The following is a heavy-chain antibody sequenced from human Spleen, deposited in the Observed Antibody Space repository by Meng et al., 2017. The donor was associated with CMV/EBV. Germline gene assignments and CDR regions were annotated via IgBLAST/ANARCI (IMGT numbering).Heavy chain of an antibody. CDR3: AREVIGDGSLAFDF. CDR1: GGAFGGSY. CDR2: INHSGST. D-gene: IGHD1-26*01. V-gene: IGHV4-34*01. Sequence: SQTLSLTCAVYGGAFGGSYWSWIRQPPGKGLEWIGEINHSGSTNYNPSLKSRVTISVDTSKNQFSLKLSSVTAADTAVYYCAREVIGDGSLAFDFWGQGTLVTVSS. J-gene: IGHJ4*02.